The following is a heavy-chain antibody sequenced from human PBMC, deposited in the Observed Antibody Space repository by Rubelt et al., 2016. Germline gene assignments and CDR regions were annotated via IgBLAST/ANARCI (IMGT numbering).Heavy chain of an antibody. CDR1: GGSISSSSYY. Sequence: QLQLQESGPGLVKPSETLSLTCTVSGGSISSSSYYWGWIRQPPGKGLEWIGRIYHTGSTYYNPSLKSRVPISVDTSKNQFSLKLSSVTAADTAVYYCARGGASSKYFDSWGQGTLVAVSS. CDR2: IYHTGST. V-gene: IGHV4-39*01. CDR3: ARGGASSKYFDS. J-gene: IGHJ4*02. D-gene: IGHD2-2*01.